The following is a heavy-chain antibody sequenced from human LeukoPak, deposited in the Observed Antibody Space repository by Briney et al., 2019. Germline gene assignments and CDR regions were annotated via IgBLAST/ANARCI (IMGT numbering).Heavy chain of an antibody. Sequence: TGGSLRLSCVASRFIISNYWMNWVRQAPGKGLEWVANIKQDGSEKYYVDSVKGRFTISRDNAKNSVYLQMNSLRAEDTALYYCARGAPYFAFDIWGQGTMVTVSS. CDR2: IKQDGSEK. V-gene: IGHV3-7*03. CDR1: RFIISNYW. J-gene: IGHJ3*02. D-gene: IGHD3-10*01. CDR3: ARGAPYFAFDI.